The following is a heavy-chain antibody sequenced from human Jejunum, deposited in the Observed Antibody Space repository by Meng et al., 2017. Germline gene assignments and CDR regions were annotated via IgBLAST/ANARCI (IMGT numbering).Heavy chain of an antibody. CDR3: AKHGGYYQHY. V-gene: IGHV4-4*02. J-gene: IGHJ4*02. D-gene: IGHD3-22*01. CDR2: IDHRGSP. CDR1: GDSITANTY. Sequence: RRPRSAPGLVKPSGTLPLPCPPSGDSITANTYWSWVRQSPEKGLEWIGQIDHRGSPYYNPSLKSRVTMSVDKSKSQVSLQLTSVTAADTAVYYCAKHGGYYQHYWGQGTLVTVSS.